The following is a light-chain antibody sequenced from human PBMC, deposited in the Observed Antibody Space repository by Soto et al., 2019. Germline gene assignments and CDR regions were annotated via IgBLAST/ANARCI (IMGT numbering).Light chain of an antibody. CDR3: QQANSFPLT. V-gene: IGKV1-12*01. J-gene: IGKJ4*01. CDR2: DAS. Sequence: IQMTQSHSTLSASVGDRVTITCRASQSISSWLAWYQQKPGKAPKLLIYDASALPRGVPSRFSGSGSGTDFTLTISSLQPEDFATYYCQQANSFPLTFGGRTKVDIK. CDR1: QSISSW.